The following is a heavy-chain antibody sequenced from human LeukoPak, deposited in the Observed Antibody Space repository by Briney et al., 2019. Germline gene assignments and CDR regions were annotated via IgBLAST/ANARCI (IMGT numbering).Heavy chain of an antibody. V-gene: IGHV3-23*01. CDR2: INGGADST. CDR1: GITFSSYA. Sequence: GGSLRLSCVASGITFSSYAMSWVRQAPGKGLEWVSAINGGADSTYYADSVKGRFTISRDNSKNTLFLQMNSLRAEDTAVYYCARGPRYGSGSYSLDPWGQGTLVTVSS. CDR3: ARGPRYGSGSYSLDP. D-gene: IGHD3-10*01. J-gene: IGHJ5*02.